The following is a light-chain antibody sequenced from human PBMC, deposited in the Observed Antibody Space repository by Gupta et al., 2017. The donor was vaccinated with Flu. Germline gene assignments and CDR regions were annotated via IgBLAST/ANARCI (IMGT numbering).Light chain of an antibody. V-gene: IGLV2-14*01. CDR3: DSYTKTGARV. J-gene: IGLJ3*02. Sequence: QSALTQPASVSGSPGQSITISCTGASSDIGHNNYVSWYQHHPGKAPKLIIFEVYNRPSGISNRFSGSKSGNTASLTISGLQAEDEADYACDSYTKTGARVFGGGTKLTVL. CDR1: SSDIGHNNY. CDR2: EVY.